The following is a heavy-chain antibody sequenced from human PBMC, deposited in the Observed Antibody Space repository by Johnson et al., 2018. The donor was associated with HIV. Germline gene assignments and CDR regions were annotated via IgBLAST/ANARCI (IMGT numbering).Heavy chain of an antibody. V-gene: IGHV3-9*01. CDR1: GFTFSSYA. J-gene: IGHJ3*02. CDR2: ISWSGGSV. CDR3: AESIDAAADDAFDI. Sequence: VQLVESGGGVVQPGRSLRLSCAASGFTFSSYAMSWVRQAPGKGLEWVSGISWSGGSVDYADSVKGRLTISRDNAKNSLFLPMNSLRAEDTALYYCAESIDAAADDAFDIWGQGTMVTVSS. D-gene: IGHD6-13*01.